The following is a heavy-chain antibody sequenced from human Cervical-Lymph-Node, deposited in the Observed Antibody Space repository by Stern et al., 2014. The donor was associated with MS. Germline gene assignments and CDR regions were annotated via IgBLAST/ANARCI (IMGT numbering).Heavy chain of an antibody. J-gene: IGHJ5*02. D-gene: IGHD6-6*01. CDR2: IPTVGPT. CDR1: GVAVSASY. V-gene: IGHV3-66*01. CDR3: AIEMAARRLDP. Sequence: EVQLVESGGGLVQPGESMRLSCAASGVAVSASYVNWVRQAPGKGLEGVSMIPTVGPTYYADSVRGRFTISRDRSENTVYLQMNSLTIEDTATYYCAIEMAARRLDPWGQGTLVTVSS.